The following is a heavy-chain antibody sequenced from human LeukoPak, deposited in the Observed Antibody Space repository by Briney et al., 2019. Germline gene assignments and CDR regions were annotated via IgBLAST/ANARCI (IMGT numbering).Heavy chain of an antibody. CDR1: GGSISSGNW. CDR2: IHHSGST. Sequence: SGTLSLTCAVSGGSISSGNWWSWVRQPPGKGLEWIGEIHHSGSTNYNPSLKSRVTISVDKPNNQLSLKMTSVTAADTAVYYCARGLVDTGRSRFDYWGQGTLVTVSS. CDR3: ARGLVDTGRSRFDY. D-gene: IGHD5-12*01. V-gene: IGHV4-4*02. J-gene: IGHJ4*02.